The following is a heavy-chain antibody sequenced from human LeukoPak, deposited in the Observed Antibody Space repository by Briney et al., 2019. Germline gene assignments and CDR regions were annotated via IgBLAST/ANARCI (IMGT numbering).Heavy chain of an antibody. J-gene: IGHJ4*02. V-gene: IGHV3-23*01. Sequence: GGSLRLSCAASGFTFSSYAMSWVRQAPGKGLEWVSGFSVSDATTYYADSVKGRFTISRDNSKNTLYLQMNSLRAEDTAVYYCAKALGGGNSPIDYWGQGTLVTVSS. CDR3: AKALGGGNSPIDY. CDR2: FSVSDATT. D-gene: IGHD4-23*01. CDR1: GFTFSSYA.